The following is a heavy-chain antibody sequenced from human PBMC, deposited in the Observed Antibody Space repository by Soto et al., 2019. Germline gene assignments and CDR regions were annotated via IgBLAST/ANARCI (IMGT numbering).Heavy chain of an antibody. CDR3: ARDRAVAGLYYYYYGMDV. V-gene: IGHV6-1*01. Sequence: SQTLSLTSAISGDSVSSNSAAWNWIRQSPSRGLEWLGRTYYRSKWYNDYAVSVKSRITINPDTSKNQFSLQLNSVTPEDTAVYYCARDRAVAGLYYYYYGMDVWGQGTTVTVSS. J-gene: IGHJ6*02. D-gene: IGHD6-19*01. CDR2: TYYRSKWYN. CDR1: GDSVSSNSAA.